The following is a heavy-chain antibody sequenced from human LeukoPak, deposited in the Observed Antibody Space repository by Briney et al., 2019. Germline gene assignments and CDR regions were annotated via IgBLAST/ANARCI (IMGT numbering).Heavy chain of an antibody. CDR1: GGSISSYY. CDR3: ARHAQIVAATGSFDF. V-gene: IGHV4-59*08. J-gene: IGHJ4*02. CDR2: IYYTGTT. Sequence: SETLSLTCTVSGGSISSYYWSWIRQPPGKGLECIGYIYYTGTTKYNPSLNSRVTISVDTSKNQLPLRLNPVTAADTAVYYCARHAQIVAATGSFDFWGQGTLVTVSS. D-gene: IGHD1-26*01.